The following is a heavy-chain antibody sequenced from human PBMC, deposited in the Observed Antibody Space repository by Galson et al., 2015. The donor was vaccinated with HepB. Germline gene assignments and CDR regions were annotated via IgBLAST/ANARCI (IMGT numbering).Heavy chain of an antibody. J-gene: IGHJ5*02. CDR1: GGTFRSYA. CDR3: ARDRITIFGVVIRPDNWFDP. V-gene: IGHV1-69*04. CDR2: IIPILGIA. D-gene: IGHD3-3*01. Sequence: SVKVSCKASGGTFRSYAISWVRQAPGQGLEWMGRIIPILGIANYAQKFQGRVTITADKSTSTAYMELSSLRSEDTAVYYCARDRITIFGVVIRPDNWFDPWGQGALVTVSS.